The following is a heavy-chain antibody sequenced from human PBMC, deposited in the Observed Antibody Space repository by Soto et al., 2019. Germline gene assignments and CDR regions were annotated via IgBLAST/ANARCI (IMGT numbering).Heavy chain of an antibody. Sequence: QVQLQQWGAGPLRPLEHLSLTCGVSGGSFSGYYWAWLRQSPGKGLEWIGEINDRGSINYNPSLKSRVSISVDTSKNHYSLNLRSVTAADTAVYYCARESHDILTGPPWVWYFDLWGRGTLVTV. CDR3: ARESHDILTGPPWVWYFDL. J-gene: IGHJ2*01. D-gene: IGHD3-9*01. CDR1: GGSFSGYY. CDR2: INDRGSI. V-gene: IGHV4-34*01.